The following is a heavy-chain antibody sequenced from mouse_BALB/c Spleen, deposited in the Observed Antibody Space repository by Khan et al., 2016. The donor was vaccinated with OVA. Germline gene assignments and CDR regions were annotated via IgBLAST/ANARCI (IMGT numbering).Heavy chain of an antibody. Sequence: QIQLVQSGAELAKPGASVTMSCKASGFTFTTYWMYWVKQRPGQGLEWIGYINPTSGYTDYNQKFKDKATLTADKSSSTAYMQLSSLTSEDSAVYYCARDRIDYWGQGTTLTVSS. CDR1: GFTFTTYW. CDR2: INPTSGYT. J-gene: IGHJ2*01. V-gene: IGHV1-7*01. CDR3: ARDRIDY.